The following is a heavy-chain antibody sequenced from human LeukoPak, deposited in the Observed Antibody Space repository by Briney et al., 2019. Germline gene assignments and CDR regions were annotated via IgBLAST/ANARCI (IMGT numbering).Heavy chain of an antibody. J-gene: IGHJ4*02. D-gene: IGHD4-23*01. CDR3: ARGVTTVVTGVIDY. CDR2: ISGSGGST. Sequence: PGGSLRLSCAASGFTFSSYAMSWVRQAPGKGLEWVSAISGSGGSTYYADSVKGRFTISRDNAKNSLYLQMNSLRAEDTAVYYCARGVTTVVTGVIDYWGQGALVTVSS. CDR1: GFTFSSYA. V-gene: IGHV3-23*01.